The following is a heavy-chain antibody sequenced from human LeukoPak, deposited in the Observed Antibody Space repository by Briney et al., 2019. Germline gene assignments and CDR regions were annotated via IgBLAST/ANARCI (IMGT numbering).Heavy chain of an antibody. CDR1: GYSFTNYD. V-gene: IGHV1-8*03. D-gene: IGHD3-9*01. CDR2: MNPKSGDT. CDR3: AKDWHILTGRNCFDP. Sequence: GASVKVSCKASGYSFTNYDINWVRQATGQGLEWMGWMNPKSGDTGYSQKFQGRVFIIRDTSINTAYMELRSLRFDDTAIYYCAKDWHILTGRNCFDPWGQGTLVTVSS. J-gene: IGHJ5*02.